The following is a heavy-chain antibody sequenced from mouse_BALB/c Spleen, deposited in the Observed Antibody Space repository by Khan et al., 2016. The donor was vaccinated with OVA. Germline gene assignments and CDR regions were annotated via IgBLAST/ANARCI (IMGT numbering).Heavy chain of an antibody. CDR3: ARPPYFSYVMVY. Sequence: LVESGPKLKKPGDTVKISCKASGYTFTNYGMNWVKQAPGKGLKWMGWINTYTGEPTYADDFKGRFAFSLETSASTAYLRINNLKNEDTATYFCARPPYFSYVMVYWGQGTSVTVSS. CDR1: GYTFTNYG. V-gene: IGHV9-3-1*01. D-gene: IGHD2-10*01. CDR2: INTYTGEP. J-gene: IGHJ4*01.